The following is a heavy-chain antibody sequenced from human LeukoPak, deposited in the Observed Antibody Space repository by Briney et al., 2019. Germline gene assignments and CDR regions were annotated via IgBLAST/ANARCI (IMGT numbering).Heavy chain of an antibody. J-gene: IGHJ6*03. CDR2: ISSSSSTI. CDR1: GFTFSSYS. D-gene: IGHD2-8*01. CDR3: ASVANGKNYYYYMDV. Sequence: GGSLRLSCAASGFTFSSYSMNWVHQAPGKGLEWVSYISSSSSTIYYADSVKGRFTISRDNAKNSLYLQMNSLRAEDTAVYYCASVANGKNYYYYMDVWGKGTTVTVSS. V-gene: IGHV3-48*01.